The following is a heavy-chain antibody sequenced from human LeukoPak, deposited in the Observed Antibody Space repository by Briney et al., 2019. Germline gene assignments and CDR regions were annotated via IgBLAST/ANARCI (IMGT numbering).Heavy chain of an antibody. CDR1: GYTLTELS. CDR2: FDPEDGET. Sequence: ASVKVSCKVSGYTLTELSMHWVRQAPGKGLEWMGGFDPEDGETIYAQTFQGRVTMTEDTSTDTAYMEMSSLRSEDTAVYYCATDVQYQLPDNDAFDIWGQGTMVTVSS. CDR3: ATDVQYQLPDNDAFDI. D-gene: IGHD2-2*01. V-gene: IGHV1-24*01. J-gene: IGHJ3*02.